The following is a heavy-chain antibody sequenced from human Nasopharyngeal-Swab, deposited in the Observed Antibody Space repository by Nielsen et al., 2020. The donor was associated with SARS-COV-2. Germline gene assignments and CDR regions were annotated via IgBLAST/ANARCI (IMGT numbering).Heavy chain of an antibody. CDR3: AKDIQNIVVVPAAIAGTPDV. J-gene: IGHJ6*04. V-gene: IGHV3-43*02. CDR1: GFTFDDYA. Sequence: GESLKISCAASGFTFDDYAMHWVRQAPGKGLEWVSLISGDDGSTYYADSVKGRFTISRDNSKNSLYLQMNSLRTEDTALYYCAKDIQNIVVVPAAIAGTPDVWGKGTTVTVSS. CDR2: ISGDDGST. D-gene: IGHD2-2*02.